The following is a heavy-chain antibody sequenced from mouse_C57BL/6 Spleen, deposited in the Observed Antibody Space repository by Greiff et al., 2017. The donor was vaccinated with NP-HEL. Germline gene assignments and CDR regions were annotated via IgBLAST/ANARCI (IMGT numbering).Heavy chain of an antibody. Sequence: EVMLVESEGGLVQPGSSMKLSCTASGFTFSDYYMAWVRQVPEKGLEWVANINYDGSSTYYLDSLKSRFIISRDNAKNILYLQMSSLKSEDTATYYCARDGDGNLDYWGQGTTLTVSS. D-gene: IGHD2-1*01. J-gene: IGHJ2*01. CDR3: ARDGDGNLDY. CDR2: INYDGSST. V-gene: IGHV5-16*01. CDR1: GFTFSDYY.